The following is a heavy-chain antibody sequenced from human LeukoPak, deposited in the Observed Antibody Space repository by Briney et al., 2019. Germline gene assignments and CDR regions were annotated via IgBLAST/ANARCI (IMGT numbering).Heavy chain of an antibody. J-gene: IGHJ4*02. CDR1: GGSIISYY. V-gene: IGHV4-59*01. CDR3: ARVTGYMIEDYFDY. CDR2: IYYSGST. Sequence: PSETLSLTCTVSGGSIISYYWSWIRQSPGKGLEWIGYIYYSGSTNYNPSLKSRVTISVDTSKNQFSLKLSSVTAADTAVYYCARVTGYMIEDYFDYWGQGTLVTVSS. D-gene: IGHD3-22*01.